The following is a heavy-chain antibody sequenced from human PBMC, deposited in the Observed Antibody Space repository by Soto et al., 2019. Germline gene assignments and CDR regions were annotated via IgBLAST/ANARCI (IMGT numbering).Heavy chain of an antibody. Sequence: EVQLVESGGGLVQPGGSLRLSCAASGFTVSSNYMSWVRQAPGKGLEWVSVIYSGGSTYYADSVKGRFTISRDNSKNTLYLKMNSLSAEDTAVYYCAKARYGDYFDYWGQGTLVTVSS. V-gene: IGHV3-66*01. CDR2: IYSGGST. D-gene: IGHD4-17*01. CDR3: AKARYGDYFDY. J-gene: IGHJ4*02. CDR1: GFTVSSNY.